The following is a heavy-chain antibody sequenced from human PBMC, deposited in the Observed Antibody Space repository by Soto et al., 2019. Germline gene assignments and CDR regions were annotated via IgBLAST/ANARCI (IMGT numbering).Heavy chain of an antibody. J-gene: IGHJ6*02. V-gene: IGHV1-8*01. Sequence: ASVKVSCKASGYTLTSYDINWVRQDTGQGLEWMGWMNPNSGNTGYAQKFQGRVNMPRNTSISTAYMELSSLISEDTAVYYCARVTVVPAAADYYYYYGMDVWGQGTTVTVSS. D-gene: IGHD2-2*01. CDR2: MNPNSGNT. CDR1: GYTLTSYD. CDR3: ARVTVVPAAADYYYYYGMDV.